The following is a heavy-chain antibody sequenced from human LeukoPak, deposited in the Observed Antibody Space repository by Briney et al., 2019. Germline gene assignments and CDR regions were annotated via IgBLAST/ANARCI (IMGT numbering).Heavy chain of an antibody. V-gene: IGHV3-7*01. D-gene: IGHD6-19*01. CDR1: GFTFSSYW. CDR3: SQAGYSSGWYYFDY. Sequence: PGGSLRLSCAASGFTFSSYWMSWVRQAPGKGLEWVANIKQDGSNKYYADSVKGRFTISRDNSKNTLYLQMNSLRAEDTAVYYCSQAGYSSGWYYFDYWGQGTLVTVSS. CDR2: IKQDGSNK. J-gene: IGHJ4*02.